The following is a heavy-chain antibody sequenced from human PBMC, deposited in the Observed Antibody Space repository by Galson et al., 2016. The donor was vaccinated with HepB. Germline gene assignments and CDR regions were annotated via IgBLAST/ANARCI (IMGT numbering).Heavy chain of an antibody. CDR2: IKSNGDTT. CDR3: ARDHFYDSRGYYLDY. V-gene: IGHV3-64*01. CDR1: GFTFSTYT. J-gene: IGHJ4*02. D-gene: IGHD3-22*01. Sequence: SLRLSCAASGFTFSTYTMHWVRQAPGGGPEYVSAIKSNGDTTYYANSVKGRFTISRDNSKNTLYLQMGSLRAEDTAIYYCARDHFYDSRGYYLDYWGQGTLATVSS.